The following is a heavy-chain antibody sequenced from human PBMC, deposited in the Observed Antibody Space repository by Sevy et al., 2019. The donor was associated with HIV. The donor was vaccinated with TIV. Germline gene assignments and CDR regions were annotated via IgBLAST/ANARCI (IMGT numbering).Heavy chain of an antibody. V-gene: IGHV3-23*01. Sequence: GGSLRLSCAASGFTFSIYTMSWVRQAPGKGLEWVSTFCFGGSTIYYADSVKGRFTISRDNSKNPLYLQMNSLRADDTAVYYCAREGCTVPHEYWGQGTLVTVYS. D-gene: IGHD2-8*02. CDR1: GFTFSIYT. CDR2: FCFGGSTI. J-gene: IGHJ4*02. CDR3: AREGCTVPHEY.